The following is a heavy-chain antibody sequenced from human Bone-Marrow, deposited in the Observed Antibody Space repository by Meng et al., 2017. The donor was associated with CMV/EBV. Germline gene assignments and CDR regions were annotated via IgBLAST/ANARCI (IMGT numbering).Heavy chain of an antibody. CDR3: ASWAGNTFDY. CDR2: IIPIFGTA. J-gene: IGHJ4*02. V-gene: IGHV1-69*12. CDR1: GGTFSSYA. Sequence: QVPVVAVGAGGKKPGSSVKVSCKASGGTFSSYAISWVRQAPGQGLEWMGGIIPIFGTANYAQKFQGRVTITADESTSTAYMELSSLRSEDTAVYYCASWAGNTFDYWGQGTLVTVSS. D-gene: IGHD2/OR15-2a*01.